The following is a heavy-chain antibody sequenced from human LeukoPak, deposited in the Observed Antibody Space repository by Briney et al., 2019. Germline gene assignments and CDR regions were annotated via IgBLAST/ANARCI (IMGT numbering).Heavy chain of an antibody. CDR3: ATGYSSGCY. Sequence: SGGSLRLSCAASGFTFSSYAMHWVRQAPGKGLEWVAVISYDGSNKYYADSVKGRFTISRDNSKKTMYLQMNSLRAEDTAVYYCATGYSSGCYWGQGTLVTVSS. D-gene: IGHD6-19*01. CDR2: ISYDGSNK. V-gene: IGHV3-30-3*01. J-gene: IGHJ4*02. CDR1: GFTFSSYA.